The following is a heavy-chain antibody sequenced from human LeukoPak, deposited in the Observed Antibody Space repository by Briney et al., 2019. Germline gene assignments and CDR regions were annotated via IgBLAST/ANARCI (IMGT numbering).Heavy chain of an antibody. D-gene: IGHD5-12*01. CDR2: INPNSGGT. V-gene: IGHV1-2*06. Sequence: ASVKVSCKASGYTFTGYYMHWVRQAPGQGLEWMGRINPNSGGTNYAQKLQGRVTMTRDTSISTAYMELSRLRSDDTAVYYCARALQRLNLFKSDAFDIWGQGTMVTVSS. J-gene: IGHJ3*02. CDR1: GYTFTGYY. CDR3: ARALQRLNLFKSDAFDI.